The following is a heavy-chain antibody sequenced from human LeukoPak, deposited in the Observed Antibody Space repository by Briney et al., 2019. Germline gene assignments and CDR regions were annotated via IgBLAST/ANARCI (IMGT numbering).Heavy chain of an antibody. CDR1: GFTFSSYS. D-gene: IGHD5-18*01. CDR3: ARDMGGYSYGYDY. Sequence: GGSLRLSCAASGFTFSSYSMNWVRQAPGKGLEWVSSISSSSSYIYYADSVKGRFPISRDNAKNSLYLQMNSLRAEDTAVYYCARDMGGYSYGYDYWGQGTLVTVSS. V-gene: IGHV3-21*01. J-gene: IGHJ4*02. CDR2: ISSSSSYI.